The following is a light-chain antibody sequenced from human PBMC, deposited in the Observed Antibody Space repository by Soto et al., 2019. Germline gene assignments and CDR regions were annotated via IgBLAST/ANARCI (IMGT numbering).Light chain of an antibody. CDR3: CSYAGSSTVV. CDR1: SSDVGSYNL. V-gene: IGLV2-23*01. CDR2: EGS. J-gene: IGLJ2*01. Sequence: QSVLTQPASVSGSPGQSITISCTGTSSDVGSYNLVSWYQQPPGNAPNLMIYEGSKRPSGVSNRVAGSKSGHTASLTISGHQAEDEADYYGCSYAGSSTVVFGGGTKLTVL.